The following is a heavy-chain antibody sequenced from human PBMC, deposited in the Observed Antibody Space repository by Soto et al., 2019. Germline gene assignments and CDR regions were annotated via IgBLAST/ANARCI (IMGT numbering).Heavy chain of an antibody. D-gene: IGHD2-21*02. CDR3: ARQRTTVVTQDYFDH. CDR1: GGSISSGGYY. J-gene: IGHJ4*02. CDR2: IYYSGRT. V-gene: IGHV4-39*01. Sequence: SETLSLTCTVSGGSISSGGYYWSWIRQHPGKGLEWIGYIYYSGRTYYNPSFKSRVTISIDTSKNQFSLKLSSVTATDTAVYYCARQRTTVVTQDYFDHWGQGALVTVSS.